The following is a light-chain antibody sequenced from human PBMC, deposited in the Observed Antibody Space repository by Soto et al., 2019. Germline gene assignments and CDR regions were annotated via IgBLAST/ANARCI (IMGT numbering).Light chain of an antibody. J-gene: IGKJ3*01. V-gene: IGKV3-11*01. CDR1: QSVSSY. CDR3: QQRSHWPFT. CDR2: DAS. Sequence: EIVLTQSPATLSLSPGERATLSCRASQSVSSYLAWYQQKPGQAPRLLIYDASNRATGIPARFSGSGSGTDFTLTLSSLEPEDFAVYYCQQRSHWPFTFGPGTKVDIK.